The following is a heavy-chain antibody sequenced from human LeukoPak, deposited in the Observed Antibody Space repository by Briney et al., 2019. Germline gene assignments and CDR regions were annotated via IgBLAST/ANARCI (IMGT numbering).Heavy chain of an antibody. Sequence: ASVKVSCKASGYTFTNYYIHWVRQAPGQGLEWMGIINPGGRSTSYAQKFQGRVTMTRDTSTSTVYMELSSLRSEDTAVYYCARLIYDYVWGSYRPEKDFDYWGQGTLVTVSS. CDR2: INPGGRST. D-gene: IGHD3-16*02. V-gene: IGHV1-46*01. CDR3: ARLIYDYVWGSYRPEKDFDY. J-gene: IGHJ4*02. CDR1: GYTFTNYY.